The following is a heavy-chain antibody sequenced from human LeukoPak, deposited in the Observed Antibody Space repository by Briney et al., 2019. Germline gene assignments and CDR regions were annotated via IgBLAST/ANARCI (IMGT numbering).Heavy chain of an antibody. CDR3: AKLGGEVRFLGYLRTNYYYYYYMDV. V-gene: IGHV3-23*01. CDR2: ISRSDGTT. D-gene: IGHD3-3*01. Sequence: GGSLRLSCAGSGFTFSSYAMTWVRQAPGTGLEWVSSISRSDGTTYYADSVKGRFTISRDNSKNTLFLQMNSLRAEDTAVYFCAKLGGEVRFLGYLRTNYYYYYYMDVWGKGTTVTVSS. J-gene: IGHJ6*03. CDR1: GFTFSSYA.